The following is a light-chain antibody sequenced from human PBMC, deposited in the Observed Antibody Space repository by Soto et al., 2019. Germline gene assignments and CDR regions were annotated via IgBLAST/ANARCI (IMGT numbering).Light chain of an antibody. CDR3: QQRSNWPST. J-gene: IGKJ4*01. CDR1: ERFSLY. V-gene: IGKV3-11*01. Sequence: EILLTHSQATLSLSPGNRATLSCSASERFSLYLAWYQQKPGQAPRLLIYDASNRDTGIPARFSGSGSGTDFPLTIASLEPEDFAGYYCQQRSNWPSTFGGGTKVEIK. CDR2: DAS.